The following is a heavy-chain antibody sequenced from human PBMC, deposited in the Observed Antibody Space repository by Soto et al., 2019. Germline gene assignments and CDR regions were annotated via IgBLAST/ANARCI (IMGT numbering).Heavy chain of an antibody. CDR2: IITFFGAA. CDR1: GGSFSTYA. Sequence: QVPLVQSGAEVKKPGSSVRVSCKASGGSFSTYAFNWVRLAPGQGLEWLGGIITFFGAAMYAQKFRGRVTITADELTTTAYMELSSLRSDDTAVYYCARGGKERFRGPGMDVWGQGTAVTVS. CDR3: ARGGKERFRGPGMDV. V-gene: IGHV1-69*01. J-gene: IGHJ6*02. D-gene: IGHD2-21*01.